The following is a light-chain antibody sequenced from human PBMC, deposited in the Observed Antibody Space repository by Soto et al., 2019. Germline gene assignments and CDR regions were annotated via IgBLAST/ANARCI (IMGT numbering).Light chain of an antibody. CDR2: GAL. Sequence: EMVLTQSPGTPSLSPGERATLSCRASQTVSSRFLAWYQQKPGQAPRLLIYGALSRATGIPARFSGSGSGTDFTLTISSLEPEDFAVYYCQQRSNWPPITFGQGTRLEIK. CDR1: QTVSSRF. J-gene: IGKJ5*01. CDR3: QQRSNWPPIT. V-gene: IGKV3D-20*02.